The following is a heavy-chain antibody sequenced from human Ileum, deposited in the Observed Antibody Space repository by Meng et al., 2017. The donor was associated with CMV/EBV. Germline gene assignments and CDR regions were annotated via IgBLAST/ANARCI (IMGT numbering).Heavy chain of an antibody. J-gene: IGHJ6*02. CDR1: GGSFSGYY. D-gene: IGHD6-6*01. V-gene: IGHV4-34*01. Sequence: SETLSLTCAVYGGSFSGYYWSWIRQPPGKGLEWIGEINHSGSTNYNPSLKSRVTISVDTSKNQFSLKLSSVTTAGTAVYYCASFPTSSSSYYYYYGMDVWGQGTTVTVSS. CDR3: ASFPTSSSSYYYYYGMDV. CDR2: INHSGST.